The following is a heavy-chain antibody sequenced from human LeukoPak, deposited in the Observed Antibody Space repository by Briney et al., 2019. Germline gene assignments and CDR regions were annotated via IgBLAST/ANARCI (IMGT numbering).Heavy chain of an antibody. V-gene: IGHV3-74*01. D-gene: IGHD6-19*01. J-gene: IGHJ4*02. CDR1: GFTFSSYA. CDR2: INSDGSST. CDR3: AKARWYSSGCLDY. Sequence: GGSLRLSCAASGFTFSSYAMSWVRQAPGKGLVWVSRINSDGSSTSYADSVKGRFTISRDNAKNSLYLQMNSLRAEDTALYYCAKARWYSSGCLDYWGQGTLVTVSS.